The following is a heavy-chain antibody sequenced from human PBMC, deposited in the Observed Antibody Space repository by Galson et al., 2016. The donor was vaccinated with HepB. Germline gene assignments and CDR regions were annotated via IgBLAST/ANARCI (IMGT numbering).Heavy chain of an antibody. V-gene: IGHV1-69*06. J-gene: IGHJ6*03. CDR1: GGTFSTYG. CDR3: AIGGVPDYYYYMDV. CDR2: IIPVIGTP. Sequence: SVKVSCKASGGTFSTYGFSWIRQAPGQGLEWMGGIIPVIGTPTYGQNFHGRVTITADRSTSTAYMELSSLRSEDTALYYCAIGGVPDYYYYMDVWGTGTSVTVSS. D-gene: IGHD3-10*01.